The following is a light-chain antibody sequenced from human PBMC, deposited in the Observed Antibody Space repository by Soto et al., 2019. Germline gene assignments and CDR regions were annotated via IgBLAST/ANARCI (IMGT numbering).Light chain of an antibody. CDR2: GAS. Sequence: EIVMTQSPATLSVSPGERATLSCRASQSVSSNLAWYQQRPGQAPRLLIYGASTRATGIPVRFSGSGSGTEFTLTISSLHSEDVAVYYCLQYSDWPHTFGQGTKLEIK. J-gene: IGKJ2*01. CDR1: QSVSSN. V-gene: IGKV3D-15*01. CDR3: LQYSDWPHT.